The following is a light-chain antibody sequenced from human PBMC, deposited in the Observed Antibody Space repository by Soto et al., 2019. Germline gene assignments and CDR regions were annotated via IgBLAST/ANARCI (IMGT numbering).Light chain of an antibody. J-gene: IGLJ1*01. CDR3: SSYTSSSTYV. CDR2: EVN. Sequence: QSVLTQPASVSGSPGQSITISCTGTSSDIGSYNCVSWYQHHPGKAPKLMIYEVNNRPSGVSNRFSGSKSGNAASLTISGLQTEDGADYYCSSYTSSSTYVFGTGTKVTVL. V-gene: IGLV2-14*01. CDR1: SSDIGSYNC.